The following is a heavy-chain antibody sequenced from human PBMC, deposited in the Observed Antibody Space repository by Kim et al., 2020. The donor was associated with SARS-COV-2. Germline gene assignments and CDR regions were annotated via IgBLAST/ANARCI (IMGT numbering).Heavy chain of an antibody. Sequence: KGRFTIARDNAKNSLYLQMNSLRAEDTAVYYCARGLVGFYDILTGYPDYWGQGTLVTVSS. CDR3: ARGLVGFYDILTGYPDY. J-gene: IGHJ4*02. D-gene: IGHD3-9*01. V-gene: IGHV3-11*06.